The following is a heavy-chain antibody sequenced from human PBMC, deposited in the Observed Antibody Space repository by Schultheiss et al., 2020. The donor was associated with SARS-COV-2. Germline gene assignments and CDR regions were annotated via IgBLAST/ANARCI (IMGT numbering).Heavy chain of an antibody. V-gene: IGHV4-31*03. D-gene: IGHD5-24*01. J-gene: IGHJ4*02. CDR3: AKGPDGYNQD. CDR2: IYYSGST. Sequence: SETLSLTCTVSGGSISSGGHYWSWIRQHPGKGLEWIGYIYYSGSTYYNPSLKSRITISVDTSKNQFSLKLSSVTAADTAVYYCAKGPDGYNQDWGQGTLVTVSS. CDR1: GGSISSGGHY.